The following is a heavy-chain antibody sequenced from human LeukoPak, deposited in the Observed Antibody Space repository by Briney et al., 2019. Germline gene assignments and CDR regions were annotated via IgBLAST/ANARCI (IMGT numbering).Heavy chain of an antibody. CDR2: INTNTGNP. J-gene: IGHJ4*02. CDR1: GYTFTSYA. D-gene: IGHD4-17*01. V-gene: IGHV7-4-1*02. Sequence: GASVKVSCKASGYTFTSYAVNWVRQAPGQGLEWMGWINTNTGNPTYAQGFTGRFVFSLDTSVSTAYLQISSLKAEDTAVYYCARDLRRLRVTDYGSVYWGQGTLVTVSS. CDR3: ARDLRRLRVTDYGSVY.